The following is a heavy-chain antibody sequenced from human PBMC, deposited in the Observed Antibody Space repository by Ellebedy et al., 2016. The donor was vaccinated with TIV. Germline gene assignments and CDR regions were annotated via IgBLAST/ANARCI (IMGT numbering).Heavy chain of an antibody. CDR2: IIPIHDSP. CDR1: GGTFSSHA. D-gene: IGHD2-21*02. Sequence: SVKVSCXASGGTFSSHAISWVRQAPGQGLEWMGGIIPIHDSPSYAQKFQGRVTITADESTSTAYMELSGLRSEDTAIYYCANSYCGGDCYSPFDYWGQGTLVTVSS. J-gene: IGHJ4*02. CDR3: ANSYCGGDCYSPFDY. V-gene: IGHV1-69*13.